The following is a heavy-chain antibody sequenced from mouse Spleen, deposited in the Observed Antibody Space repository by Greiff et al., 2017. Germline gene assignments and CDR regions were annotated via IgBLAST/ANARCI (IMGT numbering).Heavy chain of an antibody. D-gene: IGHD1-1*01. CDR1: GYTFTGYW. V-gene: IGHV1-9*01. J-gene: IGHJ2*01. CDR2: ILPGSGST. CDR3: ARSLYYYGSSYVSYFDY. Sequence: VQRVESGAELMKPGASVKLSCKATGYTFTGYWIEWVKQRPGHGLEWIGEILPGSGSTNYNEKFKSKATLTVDTSSSTAYMQLSSLTSEDSAVYYCARSLYYYGSSYVSYFDYWGQGTTLTVSS.